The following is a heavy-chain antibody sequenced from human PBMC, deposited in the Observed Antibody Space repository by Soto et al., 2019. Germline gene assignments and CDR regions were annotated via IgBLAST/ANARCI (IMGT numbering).Heavy chain of an antibody. D-gene: IGHD3-10*01. J-gene: IGHJ4*02. Sequence: EVQLVESGGGMVQPGGSLKLSCAASGFTFSGSAMHWVRQASGKGLEWVGRIGGKANSYATGYAASVKGRFTISRDDSENTAYLQMNSLKTEDTAVYYCTSQPLDYYGSDTEYWGQGTLVTVSS. CDR2: IGGKANSYAT. V-gene: IGHV3-73*01. CDR1: GFTFSGSA. CDR3: TSQPLDYYGSDTEY.